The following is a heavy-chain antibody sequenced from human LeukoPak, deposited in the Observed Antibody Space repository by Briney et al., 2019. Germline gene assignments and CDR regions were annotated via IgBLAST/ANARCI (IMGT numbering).Heavy chain of an antibody. CDR1: GFIFSNYW. J-gene: IGHJ5*02. CDR2: IKQDGSDK. CDR3: ARVGGEGWLDP. D-gene: IGHD3-16*01. Sequence: GGSLRLSCAASGFIFSNYWMIWVRQAPGEGLEWVAIIKQDGSDKYYVDSVKGRFTISRDNAKNSMYVQMNSLRDEDTAVYYCARVGGEGWLDPWGQGTLVTVSS. V-gene: IGHV3-7*05.